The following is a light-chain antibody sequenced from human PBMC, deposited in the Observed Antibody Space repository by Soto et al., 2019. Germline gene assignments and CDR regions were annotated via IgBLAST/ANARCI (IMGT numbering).Light chain of an antibody. Sequence: QSVLTQPPSVSAASGQKVTISCSGSSSNIGKNYVSWYQQLPGTAPKLLIYETNKRPSGIPDRFSGSKSGTSATLGISGLQTGYEADYYCGTWDTSLTVVLFGGGTKLTVL. V-gene: IGLV1-51*02. CDR2: ETN. J-gene: IGLJ2*01. CDR1: SSNIGKNY. CDR3: GTWDTSLTVVL.